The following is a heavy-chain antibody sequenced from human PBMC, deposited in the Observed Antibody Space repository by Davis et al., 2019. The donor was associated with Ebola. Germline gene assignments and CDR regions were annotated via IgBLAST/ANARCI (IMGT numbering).Heavy chain of an antibody. CDR1: GYIFTSYG. V-gene: IGHV1-18*04. D-gene: IGHD3-16*01. Sequence: ASVKVSCKASGYIFTSYGISWVRQAPGQGLEWMGWSSPYNDNTHYTQKFQGRVTLTTDTSTSTAYLELTSLTSDDTGVYYCARGSYDSIWGQGTTVIVSS. J-gene: IGHJ6*02. CDR3: ARGSYDSI. CDR2: SSPYNDNT.